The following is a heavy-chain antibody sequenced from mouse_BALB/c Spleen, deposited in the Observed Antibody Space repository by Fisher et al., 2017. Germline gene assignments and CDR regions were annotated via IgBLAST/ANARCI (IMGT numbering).Heavy chain of an antibody. J-gene: IGHJ4*01. Sequence: KFKGKATLTVDKSSSTAYMELLSLTSEDSAVYYCARCGYDDYYAMDYWGQGTSVTVSS. D-gene: IGHD2-14*01. CDR3: ARCGYDDYYAMDY. V-gene: IGHV1-26*01.